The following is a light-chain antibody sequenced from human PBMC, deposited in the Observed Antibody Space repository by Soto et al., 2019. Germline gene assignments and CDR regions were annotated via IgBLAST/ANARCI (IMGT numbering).Light chain of an antibody. CDR3: QQSNSYPVT. CDR1: QSIFTW. V-gene: IGKV1-5*03. J-gene: IGKJ5*01. CDR2: KAS. Sequence: DIQMTQSPSTLSASVGDRVTITCRASQSIFTWLAWFQQKPGKAPKLLIYKASNLESGVPSRFTGSGSGTEFTLTITSLQPDDFATYYCQQSNSYPVTFGQGTRLEIK.